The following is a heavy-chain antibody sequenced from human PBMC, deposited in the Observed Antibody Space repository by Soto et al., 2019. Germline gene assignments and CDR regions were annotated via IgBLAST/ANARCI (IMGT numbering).Heavy chain of an antibody. D-gene: IGHD4-17*01. J-gene: IGHJ4*02. CDR2: ISYDGSNK. V-gene: IGHV3-30*18. CDR1: GFTFSSYG. Sequence: GGSLRLSCAASGFTFSSYGMHWVRQAPGKGLEWVAVISYDGSNKYYADSVKGRFTISRDNSKNTLYLQMNSLRAEDTAVYYCAKGAYDYGDLSYFDYWGQGTLVTVSS. CDR3: AKGAYDYGDLSYFDY.